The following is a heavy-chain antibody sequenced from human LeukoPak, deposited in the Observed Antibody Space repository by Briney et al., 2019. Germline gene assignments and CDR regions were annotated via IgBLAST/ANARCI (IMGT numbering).Heavy chain of an antibody. J-gene: IGHJ2*01. Sequence: SVKVSCKASGGTFSSYAISWVRQAPGQGLEWMGGIIPIFGTANYAQKFQGRVTITTDESTSTAYMELSSLRSEDTAVYYCASPYYYDRSGYQRAHWYFDLWGRGTLVTVSS. D-gene: IGHD3-22*01. V-gene: IGHV1-69*05. CDR2: IIPIFGTA. CDR1: GGTFSSYA. CDR3: ASPYYYDRSGYQRAHWYFDL.